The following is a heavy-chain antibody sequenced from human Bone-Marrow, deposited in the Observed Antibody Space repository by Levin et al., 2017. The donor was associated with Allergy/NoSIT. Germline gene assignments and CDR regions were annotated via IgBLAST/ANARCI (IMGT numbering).Heavy chain of an antibody. D-gene: IGHD3-22*01. Sequence: SETLSLTCVVSGGSITRGGDFWSWIRQTPGKGLEWIGCMYHSGSTYYSPSLKSRVTISIDRSKNQFFLKLTSVTAADTAVYYCTRGRHYYDTTDYYDSYFYGMDVWGQGTTVTVSS. CDR1: GGSITRGGDF. CDR2: MYHSGST. J-gene: IGHJ6*02. CDR3: TRGRHYYDTTDYYDSYFYGMDV. V-gene: IGHV4-30-2*01.